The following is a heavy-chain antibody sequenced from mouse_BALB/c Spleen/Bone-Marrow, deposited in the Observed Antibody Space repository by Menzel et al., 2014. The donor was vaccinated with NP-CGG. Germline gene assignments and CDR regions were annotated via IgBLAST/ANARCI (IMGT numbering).Heavy chain of an antibody. V-gene: IGHV1-80*01. J-gene: IGHJ2*01. CDR2: IYPGDGDT. CDR3: ARRGYYYGSSYVDY. CDR1: GYAFSSYW. D-gene: IGHD1-1*01. Sequence: QVQLKESGAELVRPGSSVKISCKASGYAFSSYWMNWVKQRPGQGLEWIGQIYPGDGDTNYNGKFKGKATLTADKSSSTAYMQLSSLTSEDSAVYFCARRGYYYGSSYVDYWGQGTTLPVSS.